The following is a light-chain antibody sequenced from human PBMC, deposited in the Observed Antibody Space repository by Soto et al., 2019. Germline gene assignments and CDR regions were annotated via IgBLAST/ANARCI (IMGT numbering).Light chain of an antibody. V-gene: IGKV1-12*01. CDR2: AAS. J-gene: IGKJ5*01. CDR1: QGISSW. Sequence: DIQMTQSPSSVSASVVDRVTITCRASQGISSWLAWYQQRPGKAPRLLIYAASTLESGVPSRFSGSGSGTAFTLTINSLQPEDFATYYCQQANSFPYTFGQGTRLEIK. CDR3: QQANSFPYT.